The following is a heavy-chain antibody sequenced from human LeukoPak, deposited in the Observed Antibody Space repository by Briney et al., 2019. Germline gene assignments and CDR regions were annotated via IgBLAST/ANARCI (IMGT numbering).Heavy chain of an antibody. J-gene: IGHJ4*02. D-gene: IGHD6-13*01. CDR1: GFAFSSYW. CDR2: INPDGGST. CDR3: ARGTAIRAGILH. V-gene: IGHV3-74*01. Sequence: GGSLRLSCAVSGFAFSSYWMFCVRQAPGKGLVWVSQINPDGGSTTYGDHAKGRFTVSRDNAKNTMYLQMNSLRVEDTAVYYCARGTAIRAGILHGGQGTLVTVSS.